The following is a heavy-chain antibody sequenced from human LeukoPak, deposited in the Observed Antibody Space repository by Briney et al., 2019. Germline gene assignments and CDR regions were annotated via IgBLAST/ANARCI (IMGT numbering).Heavy chain of an antibody. CDR3: AGYDSSGYGYY. CDR2: IYHSGST. CDR1: GYSISSGYY. D-gene: IGHD3-22*01. J-gene: IGHJ4*02. V-gene: IGHV4-38-2*01. Sequence: SETLSLTCAVSGYSISSGYYWGWIRQPPGKGLEWIGSIYHSGSTYYNPSLKSRVTISVDTSKNQFPLKLSSVTAADTAMYYCAGYDSSGYGYYWGQGTLVTVSS.